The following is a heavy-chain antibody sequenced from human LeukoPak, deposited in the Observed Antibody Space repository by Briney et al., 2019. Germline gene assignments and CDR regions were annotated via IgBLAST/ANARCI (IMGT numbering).Heavy chain of an antibody. V-gene: IGHV3-33*01. CDR2: IWYDGSNK. J-gene: IGHJ4*02. Sequence: PGGSLRLSCAASGFTFSSYGMHWVRQAPGKGLEWVAVIWYDGSNKYYADSVKGRFTISRDNSKNTLYLQMNSLRAEHTAVYYCARVEYSSSPHFDYWGQGTLVTVSS. CDR1: GFTFSSYG. D-gene: IGHD6-6*01. CDR3: ARVEYSSSPHFDY.